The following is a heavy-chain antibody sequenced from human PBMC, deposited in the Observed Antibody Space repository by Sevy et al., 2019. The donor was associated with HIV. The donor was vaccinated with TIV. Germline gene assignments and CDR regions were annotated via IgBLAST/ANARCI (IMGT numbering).Heavy chain of an antibody. CDR1: GYTFTSYK. CDR3: VRADCSGGRCYSGAY. J-gene: IGHJ4*02. Sequence: ASVKVSCKTSGYTFTSYKITWVRQAPGQGLEWMGWVSAHNGDTNYAQRFRGRVTMTTDTSTSTAYMDLRSLRSDDTAVYYWVRADCSGGRCYSGAYWGQGTLVTVSS. V-gene: IGHV1-18*01. D-gene: IGHD2-15*01. CDR2: VSAHNGDT.